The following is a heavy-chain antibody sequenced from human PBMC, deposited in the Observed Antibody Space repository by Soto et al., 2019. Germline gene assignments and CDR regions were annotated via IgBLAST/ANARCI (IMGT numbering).Heavy chain of an antibody. J-gene: IGHJ6*02. CDR2: IKSKGSGGTT. Sequence: PGGSLRLSCAASGLTFRNAWMSWVRQAPGKGLEWVGRIKSKGSGGTTDYAAPVKGRFTISRDDSKQALFLQMNSLKTEDTAVYYCTWNLDYYYKMGVWRQGTTVTVSS. CDR3: TWNLDYYYKMGV. V-gene: IGHV3-15*01. D-gene: IGHD1-7*01. CDR1: GLTFRNAW.